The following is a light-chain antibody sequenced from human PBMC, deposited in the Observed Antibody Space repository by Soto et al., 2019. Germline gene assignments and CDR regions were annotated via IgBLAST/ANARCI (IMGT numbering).Light chain of an antibody. CDR2: VNN. CDR1: SSNIGSNA. J-gene: IGLJ1*01. CDR3: AAWDDSLNGLV. V-gene: IGLV1-44*01. Sequence: QSVLTQPPSASGTPGRRVTISCSGSSSNIGSNAVYWYQQLPGTAPKLLIYVNNKRPSGVPDRFSGSKSGTSASLAISGLHSEDEDDYYCAAWDDSLNGLVFGTGTNITVL.